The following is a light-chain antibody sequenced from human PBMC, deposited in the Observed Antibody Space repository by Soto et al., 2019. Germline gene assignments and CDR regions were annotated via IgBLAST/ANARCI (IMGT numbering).Light chain of an antibody. Sequence: EIVLTQSPGTPSLSPGERATLSCRTSQSVSAGYFAWYQQKPGQAPRLLIYETSSRTTGTPDRFSGGGSGTDFALTISRLEPKDFAVYYCQQYGSSPWTFGQGTKWIS. CDR2: ETS. CDR1: QSVSAGY. J-gene: IGKJ1*01. V-gene: IGKV3-20*01. CDR3: QQYGSSPWT.